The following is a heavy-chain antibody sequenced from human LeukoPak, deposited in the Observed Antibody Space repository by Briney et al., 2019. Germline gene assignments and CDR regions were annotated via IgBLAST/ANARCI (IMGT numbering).Heavy chain of an antibody. D-gene: IGHD6-19*01. CDR2: IHYSGST. Sequence: SETLSLTCTVSGGSISSYYWNWIRQPPGRGLEWIGYIHYSGSTKYNPSLKSRVTISVDTSKSQFSLKLSSVTAADTAVYYCARGGMWLAVDYWGQGTLVTVSS. CDR3: ARGGMWLAVDY. CDR1: GGSISSYY. J-gene: IGHJ4*02. V-gene: IGHV4-59*01.